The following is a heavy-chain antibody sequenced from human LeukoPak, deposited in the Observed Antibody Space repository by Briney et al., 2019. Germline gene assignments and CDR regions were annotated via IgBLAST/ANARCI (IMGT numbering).Heavy chain of an antibody. Sequence: PSETLSLTCAVSGVSISTSCWWSWVRQPPGRGLEWIGEISHSGITTYIPFLKSRVSMSMDRSKNQFSLKLTSVTAADTAVYYCAMSSGWFRLDQWGQGALVTVFS. CDR2: ISHSGIT. V-gene: IGHV4-4*02. CDR1: GVSISTSCW. CDR3: AMSSGWFRLDQ. J-gene: IGHJ4*02. D-gene: IGHD6-19*01.